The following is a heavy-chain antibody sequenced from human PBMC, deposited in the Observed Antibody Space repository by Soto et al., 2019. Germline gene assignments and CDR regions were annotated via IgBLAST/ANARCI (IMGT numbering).Heavy chain of an antibody. CDR1: GYTFTSYG. CDR2: ISAYNGNT. Sequence: SVKVSCKASGYTFTSYGISWVRQAPGQGLEWMGWISAYNGNTNYAQKLQGRVTMTTDTSTSTAYMELRSLRSDDTAVYYCARGLLFYDSSGYYSNWFDPWGQGTLVTVSS. V-gene: IGHV1-18*01. J-gene: IGHJ5*02. D-gene: IGHD3-22*01. CDR3: ARGLLFYDSSGYYSNWFDP.